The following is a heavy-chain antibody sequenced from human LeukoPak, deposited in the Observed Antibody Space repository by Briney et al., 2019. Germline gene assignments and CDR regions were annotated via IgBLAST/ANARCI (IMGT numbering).Heavy chain of an antibody. Sequence: GGSLRLSCAASGFIFSSYGMHWVRQAPGKGREWVAFIRYDGSNKYSADSVKGRFTISRDNSKNTLYLQMNSLRAEDTAVYYCAKDQLMVSALPERLATIPAAFDIWGQGTMVTVSS. CDR3: AKDQLMVSALPERLATIPAAFDI. D-gene: IGHD2-8*01. J-gene: IGHJ3*02. CDR1: GFIFSSYG. CDR2: IRYDGSNK. V-gene: IGHV3-30*02.